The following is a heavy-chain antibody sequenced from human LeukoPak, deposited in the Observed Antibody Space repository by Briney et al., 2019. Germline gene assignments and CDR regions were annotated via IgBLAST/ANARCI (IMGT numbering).Heavy chain of an antibody. CDR3: ARGGSYLSAFDI. V-gene: IGHV3-48*01. CDR1: GFTFSSYS. D-gene: IGHD1-26*01. Sequence: GGSLRLSCAASGFTFSSYSMNWVRQAPGKGLEWVSYISSSGSTIYYADSVKGRFTISRDNSKNTLYLQMNSLRAEDTAVYYCARGGSYLSAFDIWGQGTMVTVSS. J-gene: IGHJ3*02. CDR2: ISSSGSTI.